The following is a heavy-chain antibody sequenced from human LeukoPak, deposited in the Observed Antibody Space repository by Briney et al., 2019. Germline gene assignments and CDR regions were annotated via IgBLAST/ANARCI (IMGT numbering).Heavy chain of an antibody. J-gene: IGHJ4*02. CDR3: ARASSGYYWGFDY. V-gene: IGHV4-39*01. D-gene: IGHD3-22*01. Sequence: SETLSLTCTVSGDSISSYNYFWGWIRQPPGKGLEWVGSIYYRGNTYYNPSLKSRVTLPADTSKNQFSLKVTSVTAADTAVYYCARASSGYYWGFDYWGQGALVTVSS. CDR2: IYYRGNT. CDR1: GDSISSYNYF.